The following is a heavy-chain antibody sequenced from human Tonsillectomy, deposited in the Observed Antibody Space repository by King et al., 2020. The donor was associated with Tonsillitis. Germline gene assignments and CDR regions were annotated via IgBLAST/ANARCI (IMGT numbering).Heavy chain of an antibody. J-gene: IGHJ4*02. CDR1: GFTFSRDA. Sequence: VQLQESGGGVVQPGTSLRLSCVASGFTFSRDAMHWVRQAPGKGLEWVAVISYDGSYKYYGDSVKGRFTISRDNSKSTLYLQLNSLRVEDTAVYYCAKGLYGGNSGIDYWGQGTLVTVSS. D-gene: IGHD4-23*01. V-gene: IGHV3-30*04. CDR3: AKGLYGGNSGIDY. CDR2: ISYDGSYK.